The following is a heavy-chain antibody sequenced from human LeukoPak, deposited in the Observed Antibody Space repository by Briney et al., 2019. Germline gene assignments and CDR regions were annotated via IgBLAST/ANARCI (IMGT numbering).Heavy chain of an antibody. CDR2: IREDGTEK. J-gene: IGHJ4*02. CDR3: ARGSDYYGSGSYGFDY. CDR1: GFTFSGAW. D-gene: IGHD3-10*01. V-gene: IGHV3-7*01. Sequence: PGGSLRLSCTASGFTFSGAWMTWVRQAPGKGLEWVANIREDGTEKNYVDSVKGRFTISRDNAKNTLYLQMNSLRAEDTAVYYCARGSDYYGSGSYGFDYWGQGTLVTVSS.